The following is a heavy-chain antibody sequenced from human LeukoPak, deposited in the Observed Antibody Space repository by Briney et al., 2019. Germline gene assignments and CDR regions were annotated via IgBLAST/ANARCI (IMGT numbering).Heavy chain of an antibody. CDR1: GGSISSSSYY. CDR2: IYYSGST. V-gene: IGHV4-39*01. Sequence: PSETLSLTCTVSGGSISSSSYYWGWIRQPPGKGLEWIGGIYYSGSTYYNPSLKSRVTISVDTSKNQFSLKLSSVTAADTAVYYCAGYGRRGLLHGFDIWGQGTMVTVSS. J-gene: IGHJ3*02. CDR3: AGYGRRGLLHGFDI. D-gene: IGHD2-15*01.